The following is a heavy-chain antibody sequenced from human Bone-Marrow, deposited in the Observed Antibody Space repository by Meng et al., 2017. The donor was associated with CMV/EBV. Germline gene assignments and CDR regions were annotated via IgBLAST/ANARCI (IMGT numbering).Heavy chain of an antibody. J-gene: IGHJ6*02. CDR1: GFTFSSYS. CDR2: ISSSSSYI. Sequence: GESLKISCAASGFTFSSYSMNWVRQAPGKGLEWVSSISSSSSYIYYADSVKGRFTISRDNAKNSLYLQMNSLRAEDTAVYYCARDLAYYYDSSGYYGMDVWGQGTTVTVSS. V-gene: IGHV3-21*01. CDR3: ARDLAYYYDSSGYYGMDV. D-gene: IGHD3-22*01.